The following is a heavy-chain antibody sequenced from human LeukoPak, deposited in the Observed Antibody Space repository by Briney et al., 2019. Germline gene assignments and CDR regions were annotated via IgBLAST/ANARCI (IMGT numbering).Heavy chain of an antibody. CDR2: IYYSGST. J-gene: IGHJ4*02. D-gene: IGHD3-22*01. CDR3: ARSTYYDLDY. V-gene: IGHV4-39*01. CDR1: GGSISSSGYY. Sequence: PSETLSLTCTVSGGSISSSGYYWGWIRQPPGKGLEWIGSIYYSGSTYDNPSLKSRVTISVDTSKNQFSLRLSSVTAADTAVYYCARSTYYDLDYRGQGSLVTVSS.